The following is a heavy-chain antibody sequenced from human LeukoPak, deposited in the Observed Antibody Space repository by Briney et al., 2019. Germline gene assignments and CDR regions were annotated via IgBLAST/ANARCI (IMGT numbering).Heavy chain of an antibody. J-gene: IGHJ6*02. CDR2: MNPNSGNT. D-gene: IGHD6-19*01. Sequence: ASVKVSCKTSGYTFSSYDINWVRQATGQGLEWMGWMNPNSGNTGYAQNFQGRVTMTRNPSISTAYMELSSLRSDDTAVYYCARDGQWLEHYYYYYGMDVWGQGTTVTVSS. V-gene: IGHV1-8*01. CDR1: GYTFSSYD. CDR3: ARDGQWLEHYYYYYGMDV.